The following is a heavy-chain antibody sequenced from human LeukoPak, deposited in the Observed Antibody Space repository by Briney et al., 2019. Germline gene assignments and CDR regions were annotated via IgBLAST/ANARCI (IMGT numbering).Heavy chain of an antibody. CDR3: ARRMTPTRSLDY. Sequence: SETLSLTCTVSGGSISSSSYFWGWIRQPPGKGLEWIGSIYYSGSTYYNPSLKSRFTISVDTSNNQFSLKLSSVTAADTAVYYCARRMTPTRSLDYWGQGTLVTVSS. CDR2: IYYSGST. J-gene: IGHJ4*02. D-gene: IGHD2-15*01. CDR1: GGSISSSSYF. V-gene: IGHV4-39*01.